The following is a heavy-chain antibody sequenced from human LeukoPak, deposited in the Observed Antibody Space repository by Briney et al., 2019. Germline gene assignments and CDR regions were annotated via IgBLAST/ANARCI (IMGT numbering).Heavy chain of an antibody. V-gene: IGHV4-39*07. Sequence: TFSSYAMSWVRQAPGKGLEWVGSIYFAGSPFFRPSLKSRLTLSLDTAKNQFSMSLSSVTAADTAFYYCARGIVVLSGAAPFDFWGQGALVTVSS. D-gene: IGHD4/OR15-4a*01. CDR3: ARGIVVLSGAAPFDF. CDR2: IYFAGSP. CDR1: TFSSYA. J-gene: IGHJ4*02.